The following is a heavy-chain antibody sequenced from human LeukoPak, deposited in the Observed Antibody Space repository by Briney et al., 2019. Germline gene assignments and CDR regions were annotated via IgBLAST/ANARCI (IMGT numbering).Heavy chain of an antibody. V-gene: IGHV4-4*07. Sequence: SETLSLTCTVSGGSISSYCWSWIRQPAGKGLEWIGRIYTSGSTNYNPSLKSRVTMSVDTSKNQFSLKLSSVTAADTAVYYCAALRPFSTSYYFDYWGQGTLVTVSS. D-gene: IGHD2/OR15-2a*01. CDR1: GGSISSYC. CDR3: AALRPFSTSYYFDY. J-gene: IGHJ4*02. CDR2: IYTSGST.